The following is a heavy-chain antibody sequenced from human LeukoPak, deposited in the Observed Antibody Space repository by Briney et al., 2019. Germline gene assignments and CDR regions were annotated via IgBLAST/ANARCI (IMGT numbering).Heavy chain of an antibody. V-gene: IGHV3-30*18. Sequence: PGRSLRLSCAASGFTISSYGMHWVRQAPGKGLEWVAVISYDGSNKYYADSVKGRFTISRDNSKNTLYLQMNSLRAKDTAVYYCAKDFPAYCGGDCYSPKPLDYWGQGTLVTVSS. J-gene: IGHJ4*02. CDR3: AKDFPAYCGGDCYSPKPLDY. CDR1: GFTISSYG. D-gene: IGHD2-21*02. CDR2: ISYDGSNK.